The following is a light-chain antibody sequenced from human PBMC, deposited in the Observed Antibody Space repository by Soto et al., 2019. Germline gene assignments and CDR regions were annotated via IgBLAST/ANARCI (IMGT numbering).Light chain of an antibody. J-gene: IGLJ1*01. V-gene: IGLV1-40*01. CDR1: SSNIGAGYD. CDR3: QSYANRPSSPFV. Sequence: QYVLTQPPPLSWAPWPRVTISCTVSSSNIGAGYDVHWYQQPPGAAPKLLIYGNTNPPSGGSDRFSGSKSGSSASLAITGLRPEDEADYYCQSYANRPSSPFVFGTGTKVTVL. CDR2: GNT.